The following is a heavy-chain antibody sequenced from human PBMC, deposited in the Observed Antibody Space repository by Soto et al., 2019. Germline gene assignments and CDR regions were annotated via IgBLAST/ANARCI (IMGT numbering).Heavy chain of an antibody. CDR2: IYSSGST. V-gene: IGHV3-66*01. J-gene: IGHJ5*01. D-gene: IGHD6-19*01. Sequence: EVQLVESGGGLVQPGGSLRLSCSASGFTVSSSDISWVRQAPGKRLEWVSTIYSSGSTYYADSVRGRFTISRDDSKNTLYLQMNSLSVDATYVYYCTREASGSGWWSQCSFESWGQGTLVTVSS. CDR3: TREASGSGWWSQCSFES. CDR1: GFTVSSSD.